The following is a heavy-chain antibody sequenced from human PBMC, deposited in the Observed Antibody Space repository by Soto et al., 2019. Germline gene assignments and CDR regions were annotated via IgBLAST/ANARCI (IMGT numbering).Heavy chain of an antibody. D-gene: IGHD2-2*01. V-gene: IGHV1-69*13. J-gene: IGHJ6*02. Sequence: GASVKVSCKASGGTFSSYGISWVRQAPGQGLEWMGGIIPIFDTANYAQEFQGRVTFTADESTSTAYMELSSLRSEDTAVYYCARHDCISSSCYYYYYYGLDVWGLGTTVTVSS. CDR1: GGTFSSYG. CDR3: ARHDCISSSCYYYYYYGLDV. CDR2: IIPIFDTA.